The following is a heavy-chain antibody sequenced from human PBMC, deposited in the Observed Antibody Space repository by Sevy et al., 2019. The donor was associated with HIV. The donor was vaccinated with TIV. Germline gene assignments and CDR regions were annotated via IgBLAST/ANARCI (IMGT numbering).Heavy chain of an antibody. Sequence: GGSLRLSCAASGFTFSNYAMSWARQAPGKGLEWVSTFSFGCGKINYADSVKGRFTISRDNSKNTLYLQMNSLRAEDTALYYCAREGCSKPHDYWGQGTLVTVSS. V-gene: IGHV3-23*01. J-gene: IGHJ4*02. CDR1: GFTFSNYA. D-gene: IGHD2-2*01. CDR3: AREGCSKPHDY. CDR2: FSFGCGKI.